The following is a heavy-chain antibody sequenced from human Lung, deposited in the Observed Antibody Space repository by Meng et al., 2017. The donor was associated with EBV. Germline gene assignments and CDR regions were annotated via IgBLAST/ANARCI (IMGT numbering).Heavy chain of an antibody. CDR3: ARDSPLDGYSLLDY. CDR1: GYTFTSYA. V-gene: IGHV7-4-1*02. D-gene: IGHD5-24*01. CDR2: IDPNTGNP. J-gene: IGHJ4*02. Sequence: QVQSVQLGSELKRPGASVKVSCRPSGYTFTSYAINWVRQAPGQGPDWMGWIDPNTGNPTYDQGFTGRFVFSLDTSVSTAYLQINSLRADDTAVYYCARDSPLDGYSLLDYWGQGTLVTVSS.